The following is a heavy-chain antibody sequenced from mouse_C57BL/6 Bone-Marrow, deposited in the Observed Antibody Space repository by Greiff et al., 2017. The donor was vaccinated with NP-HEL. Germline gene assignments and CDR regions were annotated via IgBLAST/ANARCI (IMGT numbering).Heavy chain of an antibody. V-gene: IGHV1-42*01. J-gene: IGHJ2*01. CDR3: ARRYYGFDY. CDR1: GYSFTGYY. Sequence: EVQLHQSGPELVKPGASVEISCKASGYSFTGYYMNWVKQSPEKSLEWIGEITPSTGGTTYNQKFKAKATLTVDKSSSPAYMQLKSLTSENSAVYYCARRYYGFDYWGQGTTLTVSS. CDR2: ITPSTGGT. D-gene: IGHD1-1*01.